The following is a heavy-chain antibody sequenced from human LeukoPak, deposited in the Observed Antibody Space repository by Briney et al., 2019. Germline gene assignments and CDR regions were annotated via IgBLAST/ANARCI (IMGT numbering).Heavy chain of an antibody. CDR3: ARGYYYGSGSYLGY. J-gene: IGHJ4*02. CDR2: IEQDGSEK. CDR1: GFTFSSYW. D-gene: IGHD3-10*01. V-gene: IGHV3-7*03. Sequence: PGGSLRLSCVASGFTFSSYWMSWVRQAPGKGLEWVADIEQDGSEKYYVDSIKGRFTISRDNAKSSLYLQMNSLRAEDTAVYYCARGYYYGSGSYLGYWGQGTLVTVSS.